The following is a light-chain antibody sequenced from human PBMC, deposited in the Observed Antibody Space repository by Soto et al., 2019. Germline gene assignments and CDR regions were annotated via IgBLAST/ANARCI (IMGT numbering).Light chain of an antibody. CDR3: QQLNSYPSIT. V-gene: IGKV1-9*01. CDR1: HDISSY. J-gene: IGKJ5*01. CDR2: AAS. Sequence: IQMTQSPSSLSASVGDRVTLTCQASHDISSYLAWYQQKPGKAPKLLIYAASTLQSGVPSRFSGSGSGTEFTLTISGLQPEDFATYYCQQLNSYPSITFGQGTRLEIK.